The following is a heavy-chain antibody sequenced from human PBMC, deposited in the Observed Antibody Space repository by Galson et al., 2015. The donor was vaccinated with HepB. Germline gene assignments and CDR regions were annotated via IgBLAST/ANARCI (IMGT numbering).Heavy chain of an antibody. CDR1: GLTFSSYS. V-gene: IGHV4-34*01. CDR2: INHSGST. D-gene: IGHD2/OR15-2a*01. Sequence: LRLSCAASGLTFSSYSVNWVRQPPGKGLEWIGEINHSGSTNYNPSLKSRVTISVDTSKNQFSLKLSSVTAADTAVYYCARGLSRAFDIWGQGTTVTVSS. CDR3: ARGLSRAFDI. J-gene: IGHJ3*02.